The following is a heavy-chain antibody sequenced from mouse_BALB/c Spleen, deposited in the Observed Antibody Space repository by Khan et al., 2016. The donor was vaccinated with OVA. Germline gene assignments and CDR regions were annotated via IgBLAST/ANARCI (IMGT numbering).Heavy chain of an antibody. CDR2: IWSDGTT. CDR1: GFSLTNYG. CDR3: ARQPYYHYNIMDY. Sequence: QVQLKESGPGLAAPSQSVSITCTISGFSLTNYGVHWVRQPPGKGLEWLVVIWSDGTTTYNSALKSRLTITKDNSQSQVFLKMNSLQTDDTAIYFCARQPYYHYNIMDYWGQGTSVTVSS. J-gene: IGHJ4*01. D-gene: IGHD2-10*01. V-gene: IGHV2-6-1*01.